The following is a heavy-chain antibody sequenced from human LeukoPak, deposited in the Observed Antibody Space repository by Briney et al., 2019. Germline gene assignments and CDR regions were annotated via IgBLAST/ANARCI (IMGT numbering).Heavy chain of an antibody. J-gene: IGHJ3*02. D-gene: IGHD6-13*01. V-gene: IGHV4-4*07. CDR3: VRVCPAAGAGAFDI. CDR2: IPTSGNT. Sequence: PSETLSLTCTVSGVSISSHYLSWIRQPAGKGLESIGHIPTSGNTNYNPSLKTRDTMSINTSKNQFSLKPRPVTAADTAVYYCVRVCPAAGAGAFDIWGQGTMVTVSS. CDR1: GVSISSHY.